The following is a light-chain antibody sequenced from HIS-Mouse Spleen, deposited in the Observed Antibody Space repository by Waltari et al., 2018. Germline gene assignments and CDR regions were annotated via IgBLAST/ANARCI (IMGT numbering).Light chain of an antibody. J-gene: IGLJ1*01. CDR1: SSDVGGYNY. CDR2: DVS. V-gene: IGLV2-14*03. Sequence: QSALTQPASVSGSPGQSITISCTGTSSDVGGYNYVPWYQQHPGKAPKLMIYDVSNRPSGVSNRFSGSKSGNTASLTISVLQAEDEADYYCSSYTSSSTFYVFGTGTKVTVL. CDR3: SSYTSSSTFYV.